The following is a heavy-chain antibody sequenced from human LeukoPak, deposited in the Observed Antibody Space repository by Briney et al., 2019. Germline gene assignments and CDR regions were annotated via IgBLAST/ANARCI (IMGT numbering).Heavy chain of an antibody. V-gene: IGHV3-48*03. CDR3: VSPLTGSRSNWDHYYYMDV. CDR1: GVTFSSYD. D-gene: IGHD1-14*01. CDR2: ISRSDGTR. Sequence: GGSLRLSCAASGVTFSSYDMNWVRQAPGKGLEWISYISRSDGTRYYADSVKGRFTISRDNAKNSVYLQMNSLRAEDTGVYYCVSPLTGSRSNWDHYYYMDVWGKGTTVTLSS. J-gene: IGHJ6*03.